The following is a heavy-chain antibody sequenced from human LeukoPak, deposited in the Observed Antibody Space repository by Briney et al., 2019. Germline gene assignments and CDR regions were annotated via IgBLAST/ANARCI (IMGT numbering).Heavy chain of an antibody. J-gene: IGHJ3*02. V-gene: IGHV1-2*02. Sequence: ASVKVSCKASGYTFTDYYMHWVRQAPGQGLEWMGWINPNSGGTNYAQKFQGRVTMTRDTSISTAYMDLSRLRSDDTAVYSCARIGYCSGGSCYPSVTAFDIWGQGTMVTVSS. CDR3: ARIGYCSGGSCYPSVTAFDI. CDR1: GYTFTDYY. CDR2: INPNSGGT. D-gene: IGHD2-15*01.